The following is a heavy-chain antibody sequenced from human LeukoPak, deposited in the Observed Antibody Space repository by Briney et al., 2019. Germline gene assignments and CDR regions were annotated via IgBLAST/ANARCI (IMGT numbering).Heavy chain of an antibody. D-gene: IGHD6-25*01. CDR2: IIPIFGTA. CDR1: GGTFSSYA. CDR3: ARDVDGSGLFNY. J-gene: IGHJ4*02. Sequence: SVKVSCKASGGTFSSYAISWVRQAPGQGLEWMGGIIPIFGTANYAQKFQGRVTVTTDESTSTAYMELSSLRSEDTAVYYCARDVDGSGLFNYWGQGTLVTVSS. V-gene: IGHV1-69*05.